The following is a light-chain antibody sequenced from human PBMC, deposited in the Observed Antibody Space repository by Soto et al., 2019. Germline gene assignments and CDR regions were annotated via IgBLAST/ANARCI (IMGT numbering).Light chain of an antibody. J-gene: IGLJ2*01. V-gene: IGLV2-8*01. CDR1: SSDVGEENY. Sequence: HSALTQPPSASGSPGQSVTITCSGTSSDVGEENYVSWYQQHPGKVPKLILYEVSKRPSGVPDRFSGSRSGNTASLTVSGLQAEDEADYYCSSFAGSPVVFGGGTKVTVL. CDR3: SSFAGSPVV. CDR2: EVS.